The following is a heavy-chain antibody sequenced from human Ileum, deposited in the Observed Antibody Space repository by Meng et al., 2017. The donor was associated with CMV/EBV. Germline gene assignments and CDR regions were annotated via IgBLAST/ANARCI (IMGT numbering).Heavy chain of an antibody. D-gene: IGHD2-15*01. CDR1: GDSVSNGDY. J-gene: IGHJ5*02. V-gene: IGHV4-38-2*01. CDR3: TRGPRQAATSIGP. Sequence: GSLRLSCAVSGDSVSNGDYWGWIRQPPGKELEFIGSIFRTGTTFVNPSLERRVSLSVDTSKNQFSLRLTSVTASDTAVYYCTRGPRQAATSIGPWGQGILVTVSS. CDR2: IFRTGTT.